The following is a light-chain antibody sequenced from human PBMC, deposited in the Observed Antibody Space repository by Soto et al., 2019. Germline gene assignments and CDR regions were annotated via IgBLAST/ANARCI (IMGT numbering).Light chain of an antibody. CDR3: QQYGSSPIT. Sequence: EIMMTQSPVTLSVSPGERATLSCRASQSVNSNLAWYQQKPGQAPRLLIYGASSRATGIPDRFSGSGSGTDFTLTISRLEPEDFAVYYCQQYGSSPITFGQGTRLEI. V-gene: IGKV3-20*01. J-gene: IGKJ5*01. CDR1: QSVNSN. CDR2: GAS.